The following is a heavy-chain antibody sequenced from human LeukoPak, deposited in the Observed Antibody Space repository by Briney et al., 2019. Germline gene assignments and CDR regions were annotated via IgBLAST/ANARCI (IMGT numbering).Heavy chain of an antibody. CDR1: GFTYSSYA. J-gene: IGHJ4*02. V-gene: IGHV3-23*01. CDR2: ISGSGGST. Sequence: GGSLRLSCAASGFTYSSYAMSWVRQAPGKGLEWVSAISGSGGSTYYADSVKGRFTISRDNSKNTLYLQMNSLRAEDTAVYYCARTLIRYSSGWYSDWGQGTLVTVSS. D-gene: IGHD6-19*01. CDR3: ARTLIRYSSGWYSD.